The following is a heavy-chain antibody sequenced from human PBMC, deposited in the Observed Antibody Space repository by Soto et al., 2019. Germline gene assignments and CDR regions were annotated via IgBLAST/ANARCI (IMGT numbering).Heavy chain of an antibody. V-gene: IGHV4-4*07. CDR3: ARGYYDILTGHYYYYGMDV. D-gene: IGHD3-9*01. J-gene: IGHJ6*02. CDR2: IYTSGST. Sequence: SETLSLTCTVSGGSISSYYWSWIRQPAGKGLEWIGRIYTSGSTNYNPSLKSRVTMSVDTSKNQFSLKLSSVTAADTAVYYCARGYYDILTGHYYYYGMDVWGQGTTVTVS. CDR1: GGSISSYY.